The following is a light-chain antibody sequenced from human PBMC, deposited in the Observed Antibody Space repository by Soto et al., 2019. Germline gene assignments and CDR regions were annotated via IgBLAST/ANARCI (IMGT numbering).Light chain of an antibody. CDR1: TSNIGSKT. J-gene: IGLJ3*02. CDR3: QSYDSSLRGV. Sequence: QSVLTQPPSASGTPGQRVTISCSGSTSNIGSKTVSWYQQLPGSAPRVLIYNNNERPSGVPDRFSGSKSGTSASLAISGLQSEDEADYYCQSYDSSLRGVFGGGTKLTVL. V-gene: IGLV1-44*01. CDR2: NNN.